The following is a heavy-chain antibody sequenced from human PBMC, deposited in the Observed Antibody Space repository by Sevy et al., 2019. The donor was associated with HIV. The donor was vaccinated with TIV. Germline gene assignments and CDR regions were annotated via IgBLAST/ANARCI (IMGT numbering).Heavy chain of an antibody. V-gene: IGHV2-5*02. D-gene: IGHD2-15*01. CDR3: ARTGYCSGGSCYSDFDY. Sequence: SGPTLVNPTQTLTLTCTFSGFSLSTSGVGVGWIRQPPGKALEWLAVIYWDDDKRYSPSLKSRLTITKDTSKNQVVLTMTNMDPVDTATYYCARTGYCSGGSCYSDFDYWGQGTLVTVSS. CDR1: GFSLSTSGVG. J-gene: IGHJ4*02. CDR2: IYWDDDK.